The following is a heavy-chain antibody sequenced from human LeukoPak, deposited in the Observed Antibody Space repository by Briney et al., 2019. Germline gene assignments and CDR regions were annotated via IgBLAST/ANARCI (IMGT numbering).Heavy chain of an antibody. J-gene: IGHJ4*02. CDR3: SRSQFDY. CDR1: GFAFSSYW. V-gene: IGHV3-74*01. Sequence: PGGSLRLSCAPSGFAFSSYWMLWVRQVPGKGLVWVSRINGDGTMTNYADFAKGRFTISRDYTKNILYLQMNDLRVDDSAIYYCSRSQFDYWGQGVLVTVSS. CDR2: INGDGTMT.